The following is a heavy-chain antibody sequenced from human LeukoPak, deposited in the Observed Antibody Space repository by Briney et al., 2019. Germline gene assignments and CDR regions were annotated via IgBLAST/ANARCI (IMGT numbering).Heavy chain of an antibody. V-gene: IGHV1-18*01. CDR1: GYTFTSYG. D-gene: IGHD3-9*01. CDR2: ISAYNGNT. J-gene: IGHJ6*02. Sequence: ASGKVSCKASGYTFTSYGISWARQAPGQGLEWMGWISAYNGNTNYAQKLQGRVTMTTDTSTSTAYMELRSLRSDDTAVYYCARDGYFDWLLTYYYYGMDVWGQGTTVTVSS. CDR3: ARDGYFDWLLTYYYYGMDV.